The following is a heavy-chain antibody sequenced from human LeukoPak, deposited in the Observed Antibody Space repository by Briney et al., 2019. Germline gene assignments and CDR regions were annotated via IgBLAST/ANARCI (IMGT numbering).Heavy chain of an antibody. D-gene: IGHD2-15*01. CDR3: ARGYCSGGSCYSVGYYGMDV. Sequence: GGSLRLSCAASGFTFSNYWMQWVRQAPGKGLVWVSRINSDGSSTNYADSVKGRFTVSRDNAKNTLYLQMNSLRAEDTAVYYCARGYCSGGSCYSVGYYGMDVWGQGTTVTVSS. J-gene: IGHJ6*02. CDR2: INSDGSST. CDR1: GFTFSNYW. V-gene: IGHV3-74*01.